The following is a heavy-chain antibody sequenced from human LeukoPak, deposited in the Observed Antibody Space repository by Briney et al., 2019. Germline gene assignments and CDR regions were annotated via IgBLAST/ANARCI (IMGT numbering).Heavy chain of an antibody. CDR3: ARATSFDY. Sequence: GGSLRLSCAASGFTFTSYEMNWARQAPGKGLEWVSYITIRGSTIYYADSVKGRFTISRDNAKNSLYLQMNSLRAEDTAVYYCARATSFDYWGQGTLVTVSS. V-gene: IGHV3-48*03. CDR2: ITIRGSTI. CDR1: GFTFTSYE. J-gene: IGHJ4*02.